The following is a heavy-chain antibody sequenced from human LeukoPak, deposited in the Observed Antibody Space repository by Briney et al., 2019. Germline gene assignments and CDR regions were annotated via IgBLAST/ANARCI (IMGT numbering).Heavy chain of an antibody. J-gene: IGHJ4*02. V-gene: IGHV4-4*02. CDR3: AREGGPYRPLDY. CDR2: VNLQGST. CDR1: GGSISNTNW. Sequence: PSETLSLTCGVSGGSISNTNWWTWFRQPPGKGLEWIGEVNLQGSTNYNPSLRSRVAISVDKSENHISLKLTSVTAADTAVYYCAREGGPYRPLDYSGQGTLVTVAS.